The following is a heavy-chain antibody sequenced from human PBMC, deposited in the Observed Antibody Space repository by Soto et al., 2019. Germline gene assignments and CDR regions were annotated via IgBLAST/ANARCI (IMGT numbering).Heavy chain of an antibody. V-gene: IGHV5-10-1*01. CDR1: GYSFTSYW. CDR3: ASVDTAMVTYYYGMDV. CDR2: IDPSDSYS. Sequence: PGESLKISCKGSGYSFTSYWISWVRQMPGKGLEWMGRIDPSDSYSIYSPSFQGHVTISADKSISTAYLQWSSLKASDTAMYYCASVDTAMVTYYYGMDVWGQGTTVTVSS. J-gene: IGHJ6*02. D-gene: IGHD5-18*01.